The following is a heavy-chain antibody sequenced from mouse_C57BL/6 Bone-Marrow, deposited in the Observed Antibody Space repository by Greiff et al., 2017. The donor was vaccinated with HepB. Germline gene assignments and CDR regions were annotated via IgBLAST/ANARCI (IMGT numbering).Heavy chain of an antibody. D-gene: IGHD2-2*01. CDR2: INPNNGGT. Sequence: EVQLQQSGPELVKPGASVKISCKASGYTFTDYYMNWVKQSHGKSLEWIGDINPNNGGTSYNQKFKGKATLTVDKSSSTAYMELRSLTSEDSAVYYCARSDYGYRDYFDYWGQGTTLTVSS. J-gene: IGHJ2*01. CDR1: GYTFTDYY. V-gene: IGHV1-26*01. CDR3: ARSDYGYRDYFDY.